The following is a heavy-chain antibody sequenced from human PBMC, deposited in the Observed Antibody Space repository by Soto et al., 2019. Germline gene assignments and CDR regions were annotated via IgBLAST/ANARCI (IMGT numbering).Heavy chain of an antibody. CDR2: INHSGST. CDR1: GGSFSDYY. D-gene: IGHD4-17*01. V-gene: IGHV4-34*01. CDR3: ATHPPYGPLDH. J-gene: IGHJ4*02. Sequence: SETLSLTCAVYGGSFSDYYWSWIRQPPGKGLEWIGEINHSGSTNYNPSLKSRVTVSVDSSKNQFSLQLTSVTAADTAVYYCATHPPYGPLDHWGQGTLVTVSS.